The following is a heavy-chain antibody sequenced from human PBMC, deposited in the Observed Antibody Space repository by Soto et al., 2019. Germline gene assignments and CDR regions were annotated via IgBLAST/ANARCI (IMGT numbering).Heavy chain of an antibody. CDR3: ARHRVGYCSVTSCYTLDS. D-gene: IGHD2-2*02. V-gene: IGHV4-59*08. CDR2: IYYSGST. Sequence: QVQLQESGPGLVKPSETLSLTCSVSGGSISSDYWSWIRQPPGKGLEWIGYIYYSGSTNYNPSLKCRVTISGATSKTQFSLKLSSVTAADTAVYYCARHRVGYCSVTSCYTLDSWGQGTLVTVSS. CDR1: GGSISSDY. J-gene: IGHJ4*02.